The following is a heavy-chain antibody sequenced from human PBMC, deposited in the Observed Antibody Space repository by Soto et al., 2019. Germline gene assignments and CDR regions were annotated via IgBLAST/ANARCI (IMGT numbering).Heavy chain of an antibody. J-gene: IGHJ4*02. CDR1: GYTFTGYY. CDR2: INPNSGGT. Sequence: GASVKVSCKASGYTFTGYYMHWVRQAPGQGLEWMGWINPNSGGTNYAQKFQGWVTMTRDTPISTAYMELSRLRSDDTAVYYCARSSITRKYDYWGQGTLVTVSS. D-gene: IGHD1-20*01. V-gene: IGHV1-2*04. CDR3: ARSSITRKYDY.